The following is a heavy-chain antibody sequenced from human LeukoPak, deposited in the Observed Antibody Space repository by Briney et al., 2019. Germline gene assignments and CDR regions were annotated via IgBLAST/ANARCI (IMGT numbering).Heavy chain of an antibody. V-gene: IGHV1-8*03. D-gene: IGHD6-19*01. CDR1: GYTFTSYG. Sequence: ASVKVSCKASGYTFTSYGISWVRQATGQGLEWMGWMNPNSGNTGYAQKFQGRVTITRNTSISTAYMELSSLRVEDTAVYYCVAGSGWRFDYWGQGTLVTVSS. CDR2: MNPNSGNT. J-gene: IGHJ4*02. CDR3: VAGSGWRFDY.